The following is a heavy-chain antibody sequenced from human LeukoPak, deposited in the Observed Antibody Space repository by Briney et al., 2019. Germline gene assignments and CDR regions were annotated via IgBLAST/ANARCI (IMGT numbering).Heavy chain of an antibody. J-gene: IGHJ5*01. CDR2: INSGGSST. CDR3: ARLTFSGSGSYNWFDS. D-gene: IGHD3-10*01. CDR1: GFTFSTYW. Sequence: GGSLRLSCAASGFTFSTYWMHWVRQTPRKGLVWVSRINSGGSSTSYADSVKGRFTISRDDAKNTLYLQMNSLRAEDTAVYYCARLTFSGSGSYNWFDSWGQGTLVTVSS. V-gene: IGHV3-74*01.